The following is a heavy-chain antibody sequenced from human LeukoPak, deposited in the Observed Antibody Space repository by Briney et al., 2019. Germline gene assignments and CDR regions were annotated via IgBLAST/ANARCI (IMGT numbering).Heavy chain of an antibody. Sequence: PGGSLRLSCAASGFTFSSYEMNWVRQAPGKGLEWVSYISSSGSTIYYADSVKGRFTISRDNAKNSLYLQMNSLRAEDTAVYYCARGRWLQPLDYWGQGTLVTVSS. J-gene: IGHJ4*02. CDR2: ISSSGSTI. CDR1: GFTFSSYE. CDR3: ARGRWLQPLDY. V-gene: IGHV3-48*03. D-gene: IGHD5-24*01.